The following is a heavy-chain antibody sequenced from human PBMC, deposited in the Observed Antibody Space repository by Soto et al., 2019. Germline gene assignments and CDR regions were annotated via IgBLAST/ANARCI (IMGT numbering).Heavy chain of an antibody. CDR1: GGSISSGGYY. J-gene: IGHJ5*02. Sequence: SETLSLTCTVSGGSISSGGYYWSWIRQHPGKGLEWIGYIYYSGSTYYNPSLKSRVTISVDTSKNQFSLKLSSVTAADTAVYYCASQGCRLRPRDGWFDPWGQGTLVTVSS. CDR3: ASQGCRLRPRDGWFDP. V-gene: IGHV4-31*03. CDR2: IYYSGST. D-gene: IGHD5-12*01.